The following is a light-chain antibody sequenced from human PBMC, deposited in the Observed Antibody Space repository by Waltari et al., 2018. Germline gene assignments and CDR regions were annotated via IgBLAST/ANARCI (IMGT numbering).Light chain of an antibody. V-gene: IGKV3-20*01. CDR3: QKYGTLPAT. CDR1: QSVSRF. Sequence: EIVLTQSPGTLSLPPGERATVSCRASQSVSRFLAWYQQKPGQAPRLLSYEASSRATDIPDRFSGSGSGTDFSLTISRLEPEDFAVYYCQKYGTLPATFGQGTKVEIK. J-gene: IGKJ1*01. CDR2: EAS.